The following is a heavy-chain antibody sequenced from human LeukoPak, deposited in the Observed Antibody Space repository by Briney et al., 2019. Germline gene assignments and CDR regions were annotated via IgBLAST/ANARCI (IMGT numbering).Heavy chain of an antibody. D-gene: IGHD2/OR15-2a*01. CDR3: AREVSGFDV. Sequence: PGGSLRLSCAASGFTFSSYSMNWVRQAPEKGLEWIAYISATGSVIYYADSVKGRFTISRDGAKNWLYLQLTSLRAEDTAVYYCAREVSGFDVWGQGTMVAVSS. CDR1: GFTFSSYS. CDR2: ISATGSVI. J-gene: IGHJ3*01. V-gene: IGHV3-48*01.